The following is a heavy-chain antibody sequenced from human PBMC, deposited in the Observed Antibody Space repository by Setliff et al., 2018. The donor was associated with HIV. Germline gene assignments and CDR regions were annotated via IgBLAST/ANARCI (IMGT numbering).Heavy chain of an antibody. CDR1: GDSMSSGDYS. CDR3: VREGAGSGSYYLDF. V-gene: IGHV4-30-2*06. CDR2: IYPSGRT. Sequence: SETLSLTCAVSGDSMSSGDYSWNWIRQSPGKGLEWIGYIYPSGRTYYNPSLKNRVTMSIDRSKKQFSLNLSSATAADTALYFCVREGAGSGSYYLDFWGQGILVTV. J-gene: IGHJ4*02. D-gene: IGHD3-10*01.